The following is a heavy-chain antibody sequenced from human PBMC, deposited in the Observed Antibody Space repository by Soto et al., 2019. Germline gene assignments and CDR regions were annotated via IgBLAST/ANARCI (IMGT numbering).Heavy chain of an antibody. CDR3: ATTRGIAPPPLDY. J-gene: IGHJ4*02. CDR2: INAGNGNT. V-gene: IGHV1-3*01. CDR1: GYTFTSYA. D-gene: IGHD2-15*01. Sequence: ASVKVSCKASGYTFTSYAMHWVRQAPGQRLEWMGWINAGNGNTKYSQKFQGRVTMTTDTSTSTAYMELRSLRSDDTAVYYCATTRGIAPPPLDYWGQGTLVTVSS.